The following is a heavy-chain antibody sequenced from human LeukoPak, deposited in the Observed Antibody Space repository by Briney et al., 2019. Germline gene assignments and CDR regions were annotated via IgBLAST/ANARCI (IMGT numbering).Heavy chain of an antibody. D-gene: IGHD3-9*01. V-gene: IGHV1-18*01. J-gene: IGHJ4*02. CDR1: GYTFTSYG. Sequence: ASVKVSCKASGYTFTSYGISWVRQAPGQGLEWMGWISAYNGNTNYAQKFQGRVTMTRDTSISTAYMELSRLRSDDTAVYYCARSFDILTGYSTSFDYWGQGTLVTVSS. CDR3: ARSFDILTGYSTSFDY. CDR2: ISAYNGNT.